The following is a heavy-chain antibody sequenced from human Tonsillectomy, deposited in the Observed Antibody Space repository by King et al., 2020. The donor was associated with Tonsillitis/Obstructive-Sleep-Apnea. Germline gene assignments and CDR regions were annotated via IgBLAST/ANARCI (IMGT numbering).Heavy chain of an antibody. CDR3: ARHQGRGYYNELTFDY. CDR1: GGSISSFC. J-gene: IGHJ4*02. D-gene: IGHD3-3*01. CDR2: IYYTGST. V-gene: IGHV4-59*08. Sequence: VQLQESGPGLVKPSETLSLTCTVSGGSISSFCWSWIRQPPGKGLEWIGYIYYTGSTNYNPSLKSRVTISVDTSKNQFSLKLSSVTAADTAVYYCARHQGRGYYNELTFDYWGQGTLVTVSS.